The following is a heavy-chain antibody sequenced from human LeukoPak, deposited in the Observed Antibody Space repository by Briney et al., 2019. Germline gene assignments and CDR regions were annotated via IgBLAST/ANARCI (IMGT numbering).Heavy chain of an antibody. Sequence: ASVKVSCTASGYTFTSYYMHWVRQAPGQGLEWMGIINPSGGSTSYAQKFQGRVTMTRDTSTSTVYMELSSLRSEDTAVYYCARDPRSGYDSDLFDYWGQGTLVTVSS. CDR2: INPSGGST. V-gene: IGHV1-46*01. CDR3: ARDPRSGYDSDLFDY. D-gene: IGHD5-12*01. J-gene: IGHJ4*02. CDR1: GYTFTSYY.